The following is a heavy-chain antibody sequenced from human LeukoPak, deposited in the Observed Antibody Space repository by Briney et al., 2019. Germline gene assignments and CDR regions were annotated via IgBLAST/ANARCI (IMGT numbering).Heavy chain of an antibody. Sequence: PGRSLRLSCAASGFTFDDYAMHWVRQAPGKGLEWVSGISWNSGSIGYADSVKGRFTISRDNAKNSLYLQMNSLRAEDTALYHCARDGGEYSTSGAFDIWGQGTMVTVSS. D-gene: IGHD6-6*01. CDR1: GFTFDDYA. CDR2: ISWNSGSI. V-gene: IGHV3-9*01. J-gene: IGHJ3*02. CDR3: ARDGGEYSTSGAFDI.